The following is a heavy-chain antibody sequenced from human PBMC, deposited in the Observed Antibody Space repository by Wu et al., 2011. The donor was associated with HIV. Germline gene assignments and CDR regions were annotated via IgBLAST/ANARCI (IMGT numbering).Heavy chain of an antibody. D-gene: IGHD6-13*01. CDR1: GYTFTSYW. CDR2: IYPGDSDT. V-gene: IGHV5-51*01. CDR3: AREVAAAGTGYYFDY. Sequence: VQLVQSGAEVKKPGASVKVSCKASGYTFTSYWIGWVRQMPGKGLEWMGIIYPGDSDTRYSPSFQGQVTISADKSISTAYLQWSSLKASDTAMYYCAREVAAAGTGYYFDYWGQGTLVTVSS. J-gene: IGHJ4*02.